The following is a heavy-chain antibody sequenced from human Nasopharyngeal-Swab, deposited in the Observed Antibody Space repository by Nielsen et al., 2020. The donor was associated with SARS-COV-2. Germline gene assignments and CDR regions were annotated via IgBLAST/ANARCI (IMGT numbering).Heavy chain of an antibody. CDR1: GFTFDDYG. CDR3: AKDMSYSSGWFYGMDV. V-gene: IGHV3-9*01. Sequence: SLRLSCAASGFTFDDYGMHWVRQAPGKGLEWVSGISWNSGSIGYADSVKGRFTISRDNAKNSLYLQMNSLRAEDTALYYCAKDMSYSSGWFYGMDVWGQGTTVTVSS. D-gene: IGHD6-19*01. CDR2: ISWNSGSI. J-gene: IGHJ6*02.